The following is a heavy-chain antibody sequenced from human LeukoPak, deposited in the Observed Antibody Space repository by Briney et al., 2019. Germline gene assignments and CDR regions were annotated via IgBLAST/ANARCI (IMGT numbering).Heavy chain of an antibody. CDR3: ARVLGATQKRVFGY. CDR2: MNPNSGIT. Sequence: ASVKVSCKASGYTFTSYDINWVRQATGQGLEWMGWMNPNSGITGYAQKLQGRVTMTRNTSISTAYMELSSLRSEDTAVYYCARVLGATQKRVFGYWGQGTLVTVSS. J-gene: IGHJ4*02. D-gene: IGHD1-26*01. CDR1: GYTFTSYD. V-gene: IGHV1-8*01.